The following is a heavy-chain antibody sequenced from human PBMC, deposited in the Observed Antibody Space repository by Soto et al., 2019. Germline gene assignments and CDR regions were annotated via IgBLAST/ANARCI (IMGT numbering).Heavy chain of an antibody. D-gene: IGHD6-6*01. J-gene: IGHJ4*02. V-gene: IGHV4-4*02. Sequence: SSETLSRTCAVAGGSISSSKWWSWIRQPPGKGLEWIGEISQSGNTNYSPSLKSRVSISIDTSKKQFSLNLASVSAADTAVHYCARAPKVSGSSQTRPDFWGQGTLVTVSS. CDR3: ARAPKVSGSSQTRPDF. CDR1: GGSISSSKW. CDR2: ISQSGNT.